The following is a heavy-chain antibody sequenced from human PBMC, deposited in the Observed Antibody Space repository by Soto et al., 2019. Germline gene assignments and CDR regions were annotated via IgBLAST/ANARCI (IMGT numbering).Heavy chain of an antibody. CDR2: IYSGGST. J-gene: IGHJ4*02. Sequence: GGSLRLSCAASGFTVSSNYMSWVRQAPGKGLEWVSVIYSGGSTYYADSVKGRFTISRDNSKNTLYLQMNSLRAEDTAVYYCAIDPSIIAAAGIGDFDYWGQGTLVTVSS. CDR3: AIDPSIIAAAGIGDFDY. D-gene: IGHD6-13*01. V-gene: IGHV3-66*01. CDR1: GFTVSSNY.